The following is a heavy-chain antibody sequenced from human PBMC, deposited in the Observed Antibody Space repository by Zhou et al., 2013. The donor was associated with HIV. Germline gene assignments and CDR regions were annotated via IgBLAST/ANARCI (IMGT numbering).Heavy chain of an antibody. J-gene: IGHJ5*02. D-gene: IGHD2-21*01. V-gene: IGHV1-69*04. CDR3: ARELRAYCGGDCYPPLGWFDP. CDR2: IIPILGIA. Sequence: QVQLVQSGAEVKKPGSSVKVSCKASGGTFSSYAISWVRQAPGQGLEWMGRIIPILGIANYAQKFQGRVTITADKSTSTAYMELSSLRSEDTAVYYCARELRAYCGGDCYPPLGWFDPWGQGTLVTVSS. CDR1: GGTFSSYA.